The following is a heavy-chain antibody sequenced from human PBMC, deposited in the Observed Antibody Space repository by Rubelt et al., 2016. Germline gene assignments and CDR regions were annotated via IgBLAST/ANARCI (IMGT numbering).Heavy chain of an antibody. D-gene: IGHD3/OR15-3a*01. CDR2: VYYTGST. CDR3: ASGTVYFDN. Sequence: QVQLQESGPGLVKPSETLSLTCTVSGGSISSYDWSWIRQPPGKGPEWIGYVYYTGSTHYHPSLKSRVTISADRSKNQLSPKLSSVTAADTAVYYCASGTVYFDNWGQGTLVTVSS. CDR1: GGSISSYD. V-gene: IGHV4-59*01. J-gene: IGHJ4*02.